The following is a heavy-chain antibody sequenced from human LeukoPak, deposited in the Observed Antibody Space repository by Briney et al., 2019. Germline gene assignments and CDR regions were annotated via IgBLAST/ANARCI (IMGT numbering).Heavy chain of an antibody. V-gene: IGHV5-51*01. CDR1: GYSFTSYW. D-gene: IGHD3-10*01. Sequence: GESLKISCKGSGYSFTSYWIGWVRQMPGKGLEWMGIIYPGDSDTRYSPSFQGQVTISAAKSISTAYLQWSSLKASDTAMYYCARYPPTYYGSGSYYNLGVWFDPWGQGTLVTVSS. J-gene: IGHJ5*02. CDR3: ARYPPTYYGSGSYYNLGVWFDP. CDR2: IYPGDSDT.